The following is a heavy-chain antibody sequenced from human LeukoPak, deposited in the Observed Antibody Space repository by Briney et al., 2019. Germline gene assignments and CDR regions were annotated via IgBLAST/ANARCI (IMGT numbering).Heavy chain of an antibody. J-gene: IGHJ5*02. CDR3: ARHREYYGSGSYYKGDNWFDP. D-gene: IGHD3-10*01. CDR2: IKQDGSEK. V-gene: IGHV3-7*01. CDR1: GFTFSSYW. Sequence: GGSLRLSCAASGFTFSSYWMSWVRQAPGKGLERVANIKQDGSEKFYVDSVKGRFTISRDNTQNSLYLQMNSLRAEDTAVYYCARHREYYGSGSYYKGDNWFDPWGQGTLVTVSS.